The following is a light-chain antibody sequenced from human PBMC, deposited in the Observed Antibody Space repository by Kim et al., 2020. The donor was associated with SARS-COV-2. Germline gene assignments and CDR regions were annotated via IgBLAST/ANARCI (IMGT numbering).Light chain of an antibody. J-gene: IGKJ4*01. V-gene: IGKV1-39*01. CDR3: QQSYDTLLT. CDR1: QIISNY. Sequence: DIQMNQSPSSLSAFVGDRVTITCRASQIISNYLNWYQQKPGKAPTLLMHDASRLQGGVPSRFSGSGSGTDFTLTISSLQPEDFGTYYCQQSYDTLLTFGGGTKVDIK. CDR2: DAS.